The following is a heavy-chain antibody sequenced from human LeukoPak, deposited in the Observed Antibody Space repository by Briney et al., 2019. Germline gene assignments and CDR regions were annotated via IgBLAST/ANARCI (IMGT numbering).Heavy chain of an antibody. CDR3: ARDRSGGSGSFDY. CDR2: IHHSGTT. D-gene: IGHD3-10*01. V-gene: IGHV4-38-2*02. CDR1: GYSVDSGYF. Sequence: SETLSLTCIVSGYSVDSGYFWGWIRQPPGKGLEWIGNIHHSGTTYYNPSLKSRVTISVDTSNNQFSLKLSSVTAADTAVYYCARDRSGGSGSFDYWGQGTLVTVSS. J-gene: IGHJ4*02.